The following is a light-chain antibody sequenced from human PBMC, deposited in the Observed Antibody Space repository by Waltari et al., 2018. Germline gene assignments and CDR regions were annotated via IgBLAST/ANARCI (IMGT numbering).Light chain of an antibody. J-gene: IGKJ4*01. CDR1: QSISSY. Sequence: DIQMTQSPSSLSASVGDRVTITCRASQSISSYLNWYQQKPGKAPKLLIYAASSLQSGVPSRFSGSGSGTDFTRTISSLQPEDFATYYCQQSYSTPGTFGGGTKVEIK. CDR3: QQSYSTPGT. V-gene: IGKV1-39*01. CDR2: AAS.